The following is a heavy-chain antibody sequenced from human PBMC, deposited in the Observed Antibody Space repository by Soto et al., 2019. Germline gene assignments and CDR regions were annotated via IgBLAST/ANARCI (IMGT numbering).Heavy chain of an antibody. Sequence: ASVKVSCKASGYTFTGYYMHWVRQAPGQGLEWMGWINPNSGGTNYAQKFQGRVTMTRDTSISTAYMELSRLRSDDTAVYYCARDQPGAGGDYLYGMDVWGQGTTVTVSS. V-gene: IGHV1-2*02. D-gene: IGHD2-2*01. CDR3: ARDQPGAGGDYLYGMDV. CDR2: INPNSGGT. J-gene: IGHJ6*02. CDR1: GYTFTGYY.